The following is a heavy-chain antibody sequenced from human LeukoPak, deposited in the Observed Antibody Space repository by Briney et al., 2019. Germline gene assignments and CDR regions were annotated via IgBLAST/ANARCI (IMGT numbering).Heavy chain of an antibody. Sequence: SETLSLTCTVSGGSISSSSYYWGWIRQPPGKGLEWIGSIYYSGSTYYNPSLKSRVTISVDTSKNQFSLKLSSVTAADTAVYYCARLLLKGYYSYYMDVWGKGTTVTISS. CDR3: ARLLLKGYYSYYMDV. V-gene: IGHV4-39*01. CDR1: GGSISSSSYY. CDR2: IYYSGST. J-gene: IGHJ6*03.